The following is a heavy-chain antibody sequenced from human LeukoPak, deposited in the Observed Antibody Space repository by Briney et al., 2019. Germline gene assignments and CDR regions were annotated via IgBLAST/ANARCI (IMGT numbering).Heavy chain of an antibody. J-gene: IGHJ5*02. D-gene: IGHD3-22*01. Sequence: SETLSLTCTVSGGSISSSRYYWGWIRQPPGKGLEWIGYIYYSGSTNYNPSLKSRVTISVDTSKNQFSLKLSSVTAADTAVYYCARGEGSIGYYYDSSPRFDPWGQGTLVTVSS. CDR2: IYYSGST. V-gene: IGHV4-61*05. CDR3: ARGEGSIGYYYDSSPRFDP. CDR1: GGSISSSRYY.